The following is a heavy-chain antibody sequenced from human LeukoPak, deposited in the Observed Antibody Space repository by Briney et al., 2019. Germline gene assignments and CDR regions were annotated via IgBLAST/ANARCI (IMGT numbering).Heavy chain of an antibody. CDR2: IYPGDSDT. D-gene: IGHD2-2*01. Sequence: GASLKISCKGSGYSFTSYWIGWVRQMPGKGLEWMGIIYPGDSDTRYSPSFQGQVTISADKSISTAYLQWSSLKASDTAMYYCASSNYCSSTSCYGGYYYYGMDVWGQGTTVTVSS. CDR3: ASSNYCSSTSCYGGYYYYGMDV. J-gene: IGHJ6*02. V-gene: IGHV5-51*01. CDR1: GYSFTSYW.